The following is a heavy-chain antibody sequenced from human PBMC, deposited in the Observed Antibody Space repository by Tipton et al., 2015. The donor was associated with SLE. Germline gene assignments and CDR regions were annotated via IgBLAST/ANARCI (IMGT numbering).Heavy chain of an antibody. Sequence: QSGAEVKKPGAPVKVSCKASGYMFTSHYMHWVRQAPGQGLEWMGIINPSGGRTTYAQKFQGRVTMTRDTSTSTVYMELSSLRSEDTAVYYCAREGDCSSTRCYTGDAFDIWGQGTMVTVSS. CDR3: AREGDCSSTRCYTGDAFDI. CDR1: GYMFTSHY. CDR2: INPSGGRT. V-gene: IGHV1-46*01. J-gene: IGHJ3*02. D-gene: IGHD2-2*02.